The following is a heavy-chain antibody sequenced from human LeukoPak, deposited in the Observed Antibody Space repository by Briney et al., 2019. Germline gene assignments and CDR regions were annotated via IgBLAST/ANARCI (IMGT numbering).Heavy chain of an antibody. J-gene: IGHJ3*02. Sequence: ASVKVSCKASGYTFTGYYMHWVRQAPGQGLEWMGWINPNSGGTNYAQKFQGRVTMTRDTSISTAYMELSRLRSDDTAVYYCARVSYAYDSSGYYGPAFDIWGQGTMVTVSS. D-gene: IGHD3-22*01. CDR3: ARVSYAYDSSGYYGPAFDI. V-gene: IGHV1-2*02. CDR2: INPNSGGT. CDR1: GYTFTGYY.